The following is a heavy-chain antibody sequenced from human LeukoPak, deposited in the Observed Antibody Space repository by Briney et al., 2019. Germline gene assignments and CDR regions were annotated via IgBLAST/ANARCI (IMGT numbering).Heavy chain of an antibody. CDR1: GFTFSSYA. Sequence: GGSLRLSCAASGFTFSSYAMSWVRQAPGKGLEWVSAISGSGGSTYYADSVKGRFTISRDNSKNTLYLQMNSLRAEDTAVYYCAKDGAMIVVVGDAFDIWGQGTMVTVSS. CDR3: AKDGAMIVVVGDAFDI. J-gene: IGHJ3*02. D-gene: IGHD3-22*01. CDR2: ISGSGGST. V-gene: IGHV3-23*01.